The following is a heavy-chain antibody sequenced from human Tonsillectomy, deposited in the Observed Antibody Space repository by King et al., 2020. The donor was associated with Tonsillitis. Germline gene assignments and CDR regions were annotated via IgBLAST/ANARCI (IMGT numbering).Heavy chain of an antibody. V-gene: IGHV3-15*01. CDR3: NGWFGKLLEGYFDP. CDR2: IKSKTDGETR. J-gene: IGHJ5*02. Sequence: VQLVESGGGLVKPGGSLRLSCAASGFTFSNAWMSWIRQAPGKGLEWVARIKSKTDGETRDYVAPVKGRFTISRDDSENTLYLQMDSLTSEDTAVYYCNGWFGKLLEGYFDPWGQGTLVTVSS. CDR1: GFTFSNAW. D-gene: IGHD3-10*01.